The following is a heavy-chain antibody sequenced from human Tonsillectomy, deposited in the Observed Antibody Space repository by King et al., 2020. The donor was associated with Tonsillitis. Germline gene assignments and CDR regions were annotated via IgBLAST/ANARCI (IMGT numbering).Heavy chain of an antibody. J-gene: IGHJ3*02. CDR1: GFTFSSYG. Sequence: QVQLVESGGGVVQPGRSLRLSCAASGFTFSSYGMHWVRQAPGKGLEWVAVISYDGSNKYYADTVKGRFTISRENSKTTRYMQMNRLRAEDTAVYYCAQDDQDPITIFVVVITDGDPDIWGQGTMVTVSS. D-gene: IGHD3-3*01. V-gene: IGHV3-30*18. CDR3: AQDDQDPITIFVVVITDGDPDI. CDR2: ISYDGSNK.